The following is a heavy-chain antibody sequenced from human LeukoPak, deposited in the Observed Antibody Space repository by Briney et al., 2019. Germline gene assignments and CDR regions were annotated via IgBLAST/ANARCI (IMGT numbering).Heavy chain of an antibody. J-gene: IGHJ3*02. D-gene: IGHD6-13*01. V-gene: IGHV1-69*13. CDR3: ARDQQLVQGLDAFDI. CDR1: GGTFSRYA. Sequence: ASVKVSCKASGGTFSRYAISWVRQAPGQGLEWMGGIIPIFGTANYAQKFQGRVTITADESTSTAYMELSSLRSEDTAVYDCARDQQLVQGLDAFDIWGQGTMVTVSS. CDR2: IIPIFGTA.